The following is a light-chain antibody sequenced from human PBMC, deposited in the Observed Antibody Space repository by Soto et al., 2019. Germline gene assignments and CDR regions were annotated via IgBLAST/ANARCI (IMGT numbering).Light chain of an antibody. CDR3: QQSYSTPPA. J-gene: IGKJ2*01. CDR1: QSISTY. CDR2: AAS. Sequence: DIPMTQSPSSLSASVGDRVTITCRASQSISTYLNWYQQKLGRAPKLLIDAASSLQRGVPSRFSGSGSGTDFTLTISSLQPEDFATYYCQQSYSTPPAFGQGTKREIK. V-gene: IGKV1-39*01.